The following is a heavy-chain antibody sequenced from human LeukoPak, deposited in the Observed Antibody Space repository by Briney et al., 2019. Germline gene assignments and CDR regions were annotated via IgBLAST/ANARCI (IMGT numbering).Heavy chain of an antibody. D-gene: IGHD6-19*01. J-gene: IGHJ5*02. CDR1: GASISSDTYF. CDR3: AKGAGPPWFDP. CDR2: ISSTGRT. V-gene: IGHV4-61*02. Sequence: SETLSLTCTVSGASISSDTYFWSWIRQPAGKGLEWIGRISSTGRTDYNPSLTSRVIISVDTSKNQSSLELSSVTAADTAVYYCAKGAGPPWFDPWGQGTLVTVSS.